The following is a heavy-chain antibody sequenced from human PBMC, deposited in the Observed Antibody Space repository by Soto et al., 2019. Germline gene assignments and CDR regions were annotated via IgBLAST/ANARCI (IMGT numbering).Heavy chain of an antibody. CDR1: GGSISSGGYY. CDR3: ARGKKLKLPGVDP. V-gene: IGHV4-31*02. Sequence: PSETLSLTCTVSGGSISSGGYYWSWIRQHPGKGLEWIGYIYYSGSTYYNPSLKSRVTISVDTSKNQFYLKLSSVTAADTAVYYCARGKKLKLPGVDPWGQGTLVTVSS. J-gene: IGHJ5*02. D-gene: IGHD1-7*01. CDR2: IYYSGST.